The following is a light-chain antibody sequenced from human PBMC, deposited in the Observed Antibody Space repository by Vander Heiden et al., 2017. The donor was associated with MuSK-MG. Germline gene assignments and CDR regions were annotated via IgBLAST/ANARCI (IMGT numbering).Light chain of an antibody. J-gene: IGKJ4*01. CDR3: QQYYSTPLT. CDR1: QSVLYSSNNENY. Sequence: DIVMTQSPDSLALSLGERATINCKSSQSVLYSSNNENYLAWYQQKAGQPPKLLIYWASTRESGVPDRFSRSGSGTDFTLTISSLQAEDLAVYYCQQYYSTPLTFGGGTKVEIQ. V-gene: IGKV4-1*01. CDR2: WAS.